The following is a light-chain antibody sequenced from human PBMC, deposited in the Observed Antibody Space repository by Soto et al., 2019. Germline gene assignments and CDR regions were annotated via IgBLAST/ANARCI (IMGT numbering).Light chain of an antibody. CDR2: ATS. J-gene: IGKJ4*01. V-gene: IGKV1-39*01. CDR3: QQTFNPPLT. Sequence: DIQMTQSPSSLSASVGDKVTITCRASQNVASYLNWYQQKLGTAPKVLIYATSTLKTGVPSRFSGSGSGTEFTLTITSLQPEDFATYYCQQTFNPPLTFGGGTKV. CDR1: QNVASY.